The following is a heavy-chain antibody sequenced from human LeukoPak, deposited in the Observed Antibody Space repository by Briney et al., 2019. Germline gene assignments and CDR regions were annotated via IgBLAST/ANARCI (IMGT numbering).Heavy chain of an antibody. CDR3: ARDSTIGADY. D-gene: IGHD5-24*01. CDR1: GYTFTSYD. CDR2: INPNSGGT. Sequence: ASVKVSCKASGYTFTSYDINWVRLATGQGLEWMGWINPNSGGTNYAQKFQGRVTMTRDTSISTAYMELSRLRSDDTAVYYCARDSTIGADYWGQGTLVTVSS. V-gene: IGHV1-2*02. J-gene: IGHJ4*02.